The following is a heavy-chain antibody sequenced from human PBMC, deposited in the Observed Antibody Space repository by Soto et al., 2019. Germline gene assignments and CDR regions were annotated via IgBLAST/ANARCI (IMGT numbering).Heavy chain of an antibody. CDR2: IYSGGST. CDR1: GFTVSSNY. D-gene: IGHD3-10*01. CDR3: ARDQAWFGELSPPNGYMDF. J-gene: IGHJ6*03. Sequence: GGSLRLSCAASGFTVSSNYMSWVRQAPGKGLEWVSVIYSGGSTYYADSVKGRFTISRDNSKNTLYLQMNSLRAEDTAVYYCARDQAWFGELSPPNGYMDFWGKGTTVTVSS. V-gene: IGHV3-66*01.